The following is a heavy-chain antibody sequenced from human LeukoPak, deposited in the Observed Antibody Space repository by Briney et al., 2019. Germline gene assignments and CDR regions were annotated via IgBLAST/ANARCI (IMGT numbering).Heavy chain of an antibody. CDR1: GYTVTSYD. Sequence: ASVKVSCKASGYTVTSYDINWVRQATGQGLEWMGWMNPNSGNTGYAQKFQGRVTITRNTSISTAYMELSSLRSEDTAVYYCARGGLRFLEWSYNWFDPWGQGTLVTVSS. J-gene: IGHJ5*02. D-gene: IGHD3-3*01. V-gene: IGHV1-8*03. CDR2: MNPNSGNT. CDR3: ARGGLRFLEWSYNWFDP.